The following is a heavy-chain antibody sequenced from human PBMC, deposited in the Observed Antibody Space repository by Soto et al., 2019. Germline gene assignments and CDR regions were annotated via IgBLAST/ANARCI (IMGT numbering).Heavy chain of an antibody. Sequence: SETLSLTCDVSGDSISSSTYYWGWIRQPPGKGLEWLASIYYSGAAYYNPSLRSRVSISVDTSNDRFSLALTSLTAADTAVYFCARLAYSGYFQTWGQGSLVTVSS. D-gene: IGHD2-21*01. CDR3: ARLAYSGYFQT. J-gene: IGHJ1*01. CDR2: IYYSGAA. V-gene: IGHV4-39*02. CDR1: GDSISSSTYY.